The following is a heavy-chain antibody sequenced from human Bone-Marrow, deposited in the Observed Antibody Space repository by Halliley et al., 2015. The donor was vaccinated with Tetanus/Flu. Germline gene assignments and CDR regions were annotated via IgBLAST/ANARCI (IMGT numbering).Heavy chain of an antibody. CDR3: ARPHDYRGKYFHH. CDR2: ISSSSNYI. J-gene: IGHJ1*01. D-gene: IGHD4-4*01. CDR1: GFTFSSYS. Sequence: SLRLSCAASGFTFSSYSMSWVRQAPGKGLEWVSSISSSSNYIYYADSVKGRFTISRDNAKNSLYLQMNSLRAEDTAVYYCARPHDYRGKYFHHWGQGSLVTVSS. V-gene: IGHV3-21*01.